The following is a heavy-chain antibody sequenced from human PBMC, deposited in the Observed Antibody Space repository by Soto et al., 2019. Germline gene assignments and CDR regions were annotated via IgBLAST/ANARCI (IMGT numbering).Heavy chain of an antibody. V-gene: IGHV4-39*07. J-gene: IGHJ3*02. CDR3: ARGVRLRYFDWSLDAFDI. CDR2: IYYSGST. Sequence: PSETLSLTCTVSGGSISSSSYYWGWIRQPPGKGLEWIGSIYYSGSTYYNPSLKSRVTISVDTSKNQFSLKLSSVTAADTAVYYCARGVRLRYFDWSLDAFDIWGQGTMVTVSS. D-gene: IGHD3-9*01. CDR1: GGSISSSSYY.